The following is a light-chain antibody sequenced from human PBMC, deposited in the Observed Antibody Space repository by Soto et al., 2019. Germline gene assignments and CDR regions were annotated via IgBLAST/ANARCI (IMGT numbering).Light chain of an antibody. CDR3: QQYGSSPLFT. J-gene: IGKJ3*01. V-gene: IGKV3-20*01. CDR2: GAS. CDR1: QSVSSNY. Sequence: EFVLTQSPGTLSLSPGERATLSCRASQSVSSNYLAWYQQKPGQAPRLLIYGASSRATGIPDRFSGSGSGNDFTLTISRLETEEFAVYYCQQYGSSPLFTFGPGTKVDIK.